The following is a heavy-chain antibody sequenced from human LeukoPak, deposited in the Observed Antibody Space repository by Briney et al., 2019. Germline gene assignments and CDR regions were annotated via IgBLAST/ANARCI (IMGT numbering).Heavy chain of an antibody. CDR3: AKEGSTNKNAYNWFDP. D-gene: IGHD2-2*01. J-gene: IGHJ5*02. Sequence: SETLSLTCTVSGGSINNYYWSWIRHPPGRRLEWIGYIYYSGSVSYNPSLKSRVTISVDTSKNQFSLRLSSVTAADTAVYYCAKEGSTNKNAYNWFDPWGKGTLVTVS. CDR2: IYYSGSV. V-gene: IGHV4-59*01. CDR1: GGSINNYY.